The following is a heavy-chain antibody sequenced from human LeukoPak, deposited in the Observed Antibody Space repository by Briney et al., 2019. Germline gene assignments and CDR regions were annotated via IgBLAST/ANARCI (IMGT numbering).Heavy chain of an antibody. V-gene: IGHV3-11*04. J-gene: IGHJ4*02. CDR2: ISSSGSTI. D-gene: IGHD4-17*01. CDR3: ARDETTVTSIDY. CDR1: GFTFSDYY. Sequence: GGSLRLSCAASGFTFSDYYMSWIRQAPGRGLEWVSYISSSGSTIYYADSVKGRFTISRDNAKNSLYLQMNSLRAEDTAVYYCARDETTVTSIDYWGQGTLVTVSS.